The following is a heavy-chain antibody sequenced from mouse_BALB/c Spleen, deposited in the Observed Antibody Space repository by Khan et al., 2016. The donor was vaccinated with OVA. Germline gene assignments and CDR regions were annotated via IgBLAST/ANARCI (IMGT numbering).Heavy chain of an antibody. V-gene: IGHV1-7*01. CDR2: INPTSGYT. CDR1: GYTFTSYW. CDR3: TRDRIDY. Sequence: QVQLQQSGAELAKPGASVKMSCKASGYTFTSYWMHWVKQRPGQGLEWIGYINPTSGYTDYNEKFKNKATLSADKSSSTAYMKLSRLTSEDAAVYYCTRDRIDYWGQGTTLTVSS. J-gene: IGHJ2*01.